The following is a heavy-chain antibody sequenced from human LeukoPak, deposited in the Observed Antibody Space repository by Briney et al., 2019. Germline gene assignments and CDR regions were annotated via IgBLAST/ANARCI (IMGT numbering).Heavy chain of an antibody. CDR2: IYTSGST. CDR3: AREHPIRDWFDP. Sequence: PSETLSLTCTVSGGSISSSSYYWGWIRQPAGKGLEWIGRIYTSGSTNYNPSLKSRVTISVDTSKNQFSLKLSSVTAADTAVYYCAREHPIRDWFDPWGQGTLVTVSS. CDR1: GGSISSSSYY. V-gene: IGHV4-61*02. J-gene: IGHJ5*02.